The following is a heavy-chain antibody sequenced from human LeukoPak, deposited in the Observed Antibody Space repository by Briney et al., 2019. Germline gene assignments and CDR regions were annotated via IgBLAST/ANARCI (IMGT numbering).Heavy chain of an antibody. D-gene: IGHD4-17*01. CDR3: ARTTATTSPPYYYYYMDV. J-gene: IGHJ6*03. V-gene: IGHV1-2*02. CDR1: GYTFTGHY. Sequence: ASVKVSCKASGYTFTGHYMHWVRQAPGQGLEWMGWINPNSGGTNYAQKFQGRVTMTRDTSISTAYMELSRLRSDDTAVYYCARTTATTSPPYYYYYMDVWGKGTTVTISS. CDR2: INPNSGGT.